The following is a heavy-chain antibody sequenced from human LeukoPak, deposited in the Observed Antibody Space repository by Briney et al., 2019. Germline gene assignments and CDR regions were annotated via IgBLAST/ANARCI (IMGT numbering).Heavy chain of an antibody. CDR1: GYTFTDYY. V-gene: IGHV1-46*01. D-gene: IGHD4-17*01. CDR2: INPAGGST. J-gene: IGHJ4*02. CDR3: ARYNGDLTGGFDN. Sequence: ASVKVSCKASGYTFTDYYIHWVRQAPGQGLEWMGIINPAGGSTGYAQKFQGRVTMTRDTSTSTVYMELSSLRSEDTAVYYCARYNGDLTGGFDNWAREPWSPSPQ.